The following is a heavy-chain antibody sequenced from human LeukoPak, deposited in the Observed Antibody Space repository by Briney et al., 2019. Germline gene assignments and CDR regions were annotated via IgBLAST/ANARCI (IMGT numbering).Heavy chain of an antibody. V-gene: IGHV3-9*01. Sequence: GRSLRLSCAASGFTFDDYAMHWVRQAPGKGLEWVSGISWNSGSIGYADSVKGRFTISRDNAKNSLYLQMNSLRAEDTALYYCAKDIGCSSTSCYTWYFDLWGRGTLVTVSS. CDR2: ISWNSGSI. J-gene: IGHJ2*01. CDR3: AKDIGCSSTSCYTWYFDL. CDR1: GFTFDDYA. D-gene: IGHD2-2*02.